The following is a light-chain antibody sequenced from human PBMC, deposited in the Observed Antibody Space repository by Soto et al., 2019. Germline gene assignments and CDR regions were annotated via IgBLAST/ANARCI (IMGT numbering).Light chain of an antibody. CDR1: QRVLYTSNNVNY. CDR3: QQYISAPLT. Sequence: DIVMTQSPDSLAVSLGERATINCKSSQRVLYTSNNVNYLSWFQQKPGQPPRLLISWASTRESGVPDRFSGSGSGTDFTLTISSLQAEDVAVYYCQQYISAPLTFGGGTKVEIK. CDR2: WAS. J-gene: IGKJ4*01. V-gene: IGKV4-1*01.